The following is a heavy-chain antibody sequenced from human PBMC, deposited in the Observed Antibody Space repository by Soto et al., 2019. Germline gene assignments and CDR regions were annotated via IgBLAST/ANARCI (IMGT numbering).Heavy chain of an antibody. J-gene: IGHJ4*02. V-gene: IGHV1-46*01. CDR1: GYTFSTYY. D-gene: IGHD4-4*01. CDR3: ARYDYNGYYVDY. Sequence: QVQLVQSGAEVKKPGASVKVSCKASGYTFSTYYMHWVRQAPGQGYEWMGIINPSGGSTTYAQKFQGRVTMTRDTSTTTVYMELSSLKSADTAVYYCARYDYNGYYVDYWGQGTLVTVSS. CDR2: INPSGGST.